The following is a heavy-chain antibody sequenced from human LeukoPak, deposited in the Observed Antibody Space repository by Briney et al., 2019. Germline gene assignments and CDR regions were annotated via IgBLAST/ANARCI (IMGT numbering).Heavy chain of an antibody. D-gene: IGHD1-26*01. CDR3: AAGELRYYYYMDV. Sequence: GGSLRLSCAASGFTFSSYGMHWVRQAPGKGLEWVAFIRYDGSNKYYADSVKGRFTISRDNSKNTLYLQMNSLRAEDTAVYYCAAGELRYYYYMDVWGKGTTVTVSS. CDR2: IRYDGSNK. CDR1: GFTFSSYG. J-gene: IGHJ6*03. V-gene: IGHV3-30*02.